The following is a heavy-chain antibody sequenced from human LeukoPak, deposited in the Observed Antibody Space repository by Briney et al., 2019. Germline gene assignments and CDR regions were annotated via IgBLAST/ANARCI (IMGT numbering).Heavy chain of an antibody. CDR3: ARGDFWSGYCY. V-gene: IGHV1-3*01. Sequence: ASVKVSCKASGYTFTSYAMHWVRQAPGQRLEWMGWITAGNGNTKYSQKFQGRVTITRDTSASTVYMELSSLRSEDTAVYYCARGDFWSGYCYWGQGTLVTVSS. J-gene: IGHJ4*02. CDR2: ITAGNGNT. D-gene: IGHD3-3*01. CDR1: GYTFTSYA.